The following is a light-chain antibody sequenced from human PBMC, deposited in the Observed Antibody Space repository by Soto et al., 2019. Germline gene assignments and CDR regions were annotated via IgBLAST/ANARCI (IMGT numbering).Light chain of an antibody. V-gene: IGKV1-13*02. J-gene: IGKJ5*01. CDR1: QDIRGA. Sequence: AIQLTQSPSSLSVSVGDRVTITCRASQDIRGALAWYQQKPGKAPKMLIYDVSILESGVPSRFSGSSSGTDFTLTISSLQPVDFATYYCQQFNSYPITFGQGTRLEIK. CDR2: DVS. CDR3: QQFNSYPIT.